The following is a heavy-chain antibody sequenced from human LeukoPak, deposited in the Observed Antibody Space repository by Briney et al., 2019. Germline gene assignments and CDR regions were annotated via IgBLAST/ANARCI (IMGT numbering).Heavy chain of an antibody. Sequence: PSQTLSLTCTVSGGSISSGGYYWSWIRQHPGQGLEWIGYIYYSGSTYYNPSLKSRVTISVDTSKNQFSLKLSSVTAADTAVYYCARGGYSSSSASDYWGQGTLVTVSS. D-gene: IGHD6-6*01. J-gene: IGHJ4*02. CDR1: GGSISSGGYY. V-gene: IGHV4-31*03. CDR3: ARGGYSSSSASDY. CDR2: IYYSGST.